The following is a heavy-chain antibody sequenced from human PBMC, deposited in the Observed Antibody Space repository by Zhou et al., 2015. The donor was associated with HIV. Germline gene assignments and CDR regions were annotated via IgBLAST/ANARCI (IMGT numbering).Heavy chain of an antibody. V-gene: IGHV1-2*04. Sequence: QVQLVQSGAEVKKPGASVKVSCKASGYTFTGYYMHWVRQAPGQGLEWMGWINPNSGGTNYAQKFQGWVTMTRDTSISTAYMELSRLRSDDTAVYYCARGRALTVTTSYYGMDVWGQGTTVTVSS. CDR1: GYTFTGYY. D-gene: IGHD4-17*01. J-gene: IGHJ6*02. CDR2: INPNSGGT. CDR3: ARGRALTVTTSYYGMDV.